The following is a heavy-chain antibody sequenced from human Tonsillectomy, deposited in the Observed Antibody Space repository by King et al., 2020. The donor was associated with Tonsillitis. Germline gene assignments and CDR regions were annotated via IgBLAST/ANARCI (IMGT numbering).Heavy chain of an antibody. Sequence: QLVQSGAEVKKSGESLKISCQTSGYLFTNHWIGCVRQMPWKGLDWMAVIYPGESHTIFSPSFQGQVTLSVDRSITTAYLQWSSLKPSDTAIYYCARRAIIPTVRTFFFDFWGRGTLVTVSS. V-gene: IGHV5-51*03. J-gene: IGHJ4*02. CDR1: GYLFTNHW. D-gene: IGHD3-3*01. CDR2: IYPGESHT. CDR3: ARRAIIPTVRTFFFDF.